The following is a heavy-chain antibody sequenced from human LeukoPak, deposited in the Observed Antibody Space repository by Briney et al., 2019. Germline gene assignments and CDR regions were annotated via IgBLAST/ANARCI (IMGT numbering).Heavy chain of an antibody. CDR2: ISSSSSYI. D-gene: IGHD6-13*01. J-gene: IGHJ6*04. CDR3: AREVAAGLDSYYGMDV. Sequence: GGSLRLSCAASGFTFSSYGMNWVRQAPGKGLEWVSSISSSSSYIYYADSVKGRFTISRDNSKNTLYLQMNSLRAEDTAVYYCAREVAAGLDSYYGMDVWGKGTTVTVSS. V-gene: IGHV3-21*01. CDR1: GFTFSSYG.